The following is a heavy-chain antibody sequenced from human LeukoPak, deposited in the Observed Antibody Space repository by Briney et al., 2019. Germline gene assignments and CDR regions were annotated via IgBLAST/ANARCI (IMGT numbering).Heavy chain of an antibody. V-gene: IGHV3-21*01. CDR2: ISSISGYF. CDR1: GFNFSNYG. J-gene: IGHJ4*02. D-gene: IGHD2/OR15-2a*01. CDR3: ARHDGANRV. Sequence: GGSLRLSCAASGFNFSNYGMNWVRQAPGKGLEWVSSISSISGYFFYSDSVKGRFTISRDNVKSSVYLQMNSLRAHDTAVYYCARHDGANRVWGQGTLVTVSS.